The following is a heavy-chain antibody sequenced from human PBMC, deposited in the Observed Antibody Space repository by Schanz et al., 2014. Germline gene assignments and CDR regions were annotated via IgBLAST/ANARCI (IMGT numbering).Heavy chain of an antibody. CDR1: GGTFSSYT. D-gene: IGHD5-12*01. J-gene: IGHJ4*02. V-gene: IGHV7-4-1*02. Sequence: QVQLVQSGAAVKKPGSSVKVSCKASGGTFSSYTITWVRQAPGQGLEWMGWINTNTANPTYAQGFTGRFVYTLDASVTTAYLEISSLKAEDTAVYYCARGYSGYSHFDYWGQGALVTVSS. CDR2: INTNTANP. CDR3: ARGYSGYSHFDY.